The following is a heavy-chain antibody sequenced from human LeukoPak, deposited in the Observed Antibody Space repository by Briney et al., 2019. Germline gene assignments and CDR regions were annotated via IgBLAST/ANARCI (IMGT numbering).Heavy chain of an antibody. CDR3: ASDSPYYGMDV. CDR1: GLPFSSYW. CDR2: INSDGRAT. V-gene: IGHV3-74*01. Sequence: GGSLRLSCEASGLPFSSYWMHWVRQVPGKGLLWVSRINSDGRATIYADSLRGRFTISRDNAKNTLYLQTRGMRVEDTAVYHCASDSPYYGMDVWGQGTTVTVSS. J-gene: IGHJ6*02.